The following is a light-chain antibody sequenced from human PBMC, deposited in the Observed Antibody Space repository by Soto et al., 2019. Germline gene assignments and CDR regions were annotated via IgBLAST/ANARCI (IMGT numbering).Light chain of an antibody. CDR1: QDIGNS. CDR2: DAS. CDR3: QKSDHLPL. Sequence: DIQMTQSPPSLSASVGDRVTITCQASQDIGNSLNWFQHKPGKAPNLVIYDASNLERGVPSRFSGSGSGTDFTFTISSLRHEDIATYYCQKSDHLPLFGPGTKVESK. V-gene: IGKV1-33*01. J-gene: IGKJ3*01.